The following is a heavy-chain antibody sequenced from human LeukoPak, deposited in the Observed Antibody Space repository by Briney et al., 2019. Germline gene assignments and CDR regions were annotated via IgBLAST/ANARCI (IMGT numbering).Heavy chain of an antibody. J-gene: IGHJ4*02. CDR1: GGSISSGSYY. Sequence: ASQTLSLTCTVSGGSISSGSYYWSWIRQPAGKGLEWIGRIYINGSTNYNPSLKSRVTISVDTSKNQFSLKLSSVTAADTAVYYCASILNYDSSRYYYAVDYWGQGTLVTVSS. CDR2: IYINGST. V-gene: IGHV4-61*02. CDR3: ASILNYDSSRYYYAVDY. D-gene: IGHD3-22*01.